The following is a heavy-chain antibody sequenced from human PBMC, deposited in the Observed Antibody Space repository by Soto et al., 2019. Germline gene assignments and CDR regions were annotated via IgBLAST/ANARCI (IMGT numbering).Heavy chain of an antibody. CDR2: LIPILGIT. Sequence: QAQLVQSGAEVKKPGSSVKVSCKASGGTFSRYTISWVRQAPGQGLEWMGRLIPILGITNYAQKFQGRVTITADKSTSTAYMELSSLRSEDTAIYYCARDFGEDHEAFDVWGQGTMVTISS. CDR1: GGTFSRYT. D-gene: IGHD2-21*01. CDR3: ARDFGEDHEAFDV. V-gene: IGHV1-69*08. J-gene: IGHJ3*01.